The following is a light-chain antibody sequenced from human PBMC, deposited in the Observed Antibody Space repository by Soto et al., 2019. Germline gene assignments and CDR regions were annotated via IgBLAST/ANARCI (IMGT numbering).Light chain of an antibody. Sequence: DIQMTQSPSTLSASVGDRVTITCRASQTISNYLTWYQQRPGKAPKLLIYRSSILQNGVPSRFNGSGSGTEFPLTISGPQPDDFATYYCQKYYIYASFGQGTRVEI. J-gene: IGKJ1*01. V-gene: IGKV1-5*03. CDR3: QKYYIYAS. CDR2: RSS. CDR1: QTISNY.